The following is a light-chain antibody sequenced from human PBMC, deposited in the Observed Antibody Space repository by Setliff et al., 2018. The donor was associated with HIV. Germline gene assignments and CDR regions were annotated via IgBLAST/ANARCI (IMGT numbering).Light chain of an antibody. CDR1: SSNIGLNT. CDR2: RSD. V-gene: IGLV1-44*01. CDR3: CSYTSSLTYV. Sequence: QSVLTQAPSASGTPGQRVTISCSGSSSNIGLNTVNWYQQFPGTAPKLLIYRSDQRPSGVPDRFSASKSGTSASLAISGLQSEDEADYYCCSYTSSLTYVFGTGTRSPS. J-gene: IGLJ1*01.